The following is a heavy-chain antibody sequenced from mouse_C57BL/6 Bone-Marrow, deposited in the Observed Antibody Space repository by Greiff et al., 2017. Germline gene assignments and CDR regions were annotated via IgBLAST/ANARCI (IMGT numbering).Heavy chain of an antibody. CDR2: FNPNNGGT. Sequence: VQLQQSGPELVKPGASVKIPCKASGYTFTDYNMDWVKQSHGKSLEWIGDFNPNNGGTIYNQKFKGKATLTVDKSSSTAYMELRSLTSEDTAVYYCAVTLNYFDYWGQGTTLTVSA. CDR3: AVTLNYFDY. CDR1: GYTFTDYN. D-gene: IGHD2-12*01. J-gene: IGHJ2*01. V-gene: IGHV1-18*01.